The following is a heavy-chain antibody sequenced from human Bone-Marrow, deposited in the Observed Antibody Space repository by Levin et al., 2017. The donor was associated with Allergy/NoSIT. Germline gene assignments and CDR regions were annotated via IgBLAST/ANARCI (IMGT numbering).Heavy chain of an antibody. CDR1: GFTFSNAW. Sequence: GGSLRLSCAASGFTFSNAWMSWVRQAPGKGLEWVGRIKSKTDGGTTDYAAPVKGRFTISRDDSKNTLYLQMNSLKTEDTAVYYCTTFPEYSSGGYEHHWGQGTLVTVSS. J-gene: IGHJ4*02. CDR2: IKSKTDGGTT. V-gene: IGHV3-15*01. D-gene: IGHD6-19*01. CDR3: TTFPEYSSGGYEHH.